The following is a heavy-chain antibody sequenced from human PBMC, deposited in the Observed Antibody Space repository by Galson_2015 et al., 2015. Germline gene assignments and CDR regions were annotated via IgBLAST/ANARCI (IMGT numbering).Heavy chain of an antibody. CDR2: IIPIFGTA. V-gene: IGHV1-69*13. CDR1: GGTFSSYA. Sequence: SVKVSCKASGGTFSSYAISWVRQAPGQGLEWMGGIIPIFGTANYAQKFQGRVTITADESTSTAYMELSSLRSEDTAVYYCARGRFVVVPAALSGGWRIAGGFDPWGQGTLVTVSS. J-gene: IGHJ5*02. CDR3: ARGRFVVVPAALSGGWRIAGGFDP. D-gene: IGHD2-2*01.